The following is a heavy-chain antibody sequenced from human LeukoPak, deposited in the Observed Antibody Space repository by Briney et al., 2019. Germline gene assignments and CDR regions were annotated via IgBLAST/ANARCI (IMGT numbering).Heavy chain of an antibody. CDR1: GFTFSSYW. CDR3: ATDRVRCSSTSCYSSFDY. D-gene: IGHD2-2*01. CDR2: IKQDGSEK. Sequence: GGSLRLSCAASGFTFSSYWMSWVRQAPGKGLEWVANIKQDGSEKYYVDSVKGRFTISRDNAKNSLYLQMNSLRSEDTAVYYCATDRVRCSSTSCYSSFDYWGQGTLVTVSS. V-gene: IGHV3-7*03. J-gene: IGHJ4*02.